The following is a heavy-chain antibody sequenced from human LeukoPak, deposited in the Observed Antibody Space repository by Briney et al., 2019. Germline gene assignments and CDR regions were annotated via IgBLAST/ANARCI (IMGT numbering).Heavy chain of an antibody. CDR1: NYSISSGHY. CDR3: AREEVRKFDC. J-gene: IGHJ4*02. CDR2: MHHSGSA. D-gene: IGHD2-21*01. V-gene: IGHV4-38-2*02. Sequence: SETLSLTCTISNYSISSGHYWGWIRQPPGKGLEWIGSMHHSGSAYYNPSLKNRLTISVDTSKNQFSLELNSVTAADTAVYYCAREEVRKFDCWGQGTLVTVSP.